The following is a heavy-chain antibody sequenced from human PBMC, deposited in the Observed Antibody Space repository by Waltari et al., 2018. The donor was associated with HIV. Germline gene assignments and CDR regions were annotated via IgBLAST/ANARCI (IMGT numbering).Heavy chain of an antibody. D-gene: IGHD6-6*01. Sequence: QVQLVESGGGLVKPGGSLRLSCATSAFSFSDYYMSWLRQAPGKGLGWLSYIRPSGNSIHYGDSIKGRFTISRDNAKKSLFLQMNSLRAEDTAVYYCARDFSSSSGFDSWGQGTLVTVSS. J-gene: IGHJ4*02. CDR2: IRPSGNSI. CDR3: ARDFSSSSGFDS. CDR1: AFSFSDYY. V-gene: IGHV3-11*01.